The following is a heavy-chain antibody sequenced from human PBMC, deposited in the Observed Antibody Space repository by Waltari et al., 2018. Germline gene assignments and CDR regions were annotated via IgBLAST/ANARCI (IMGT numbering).Heavy chain of an antibody. CDR2: IIPILGIA. CDR1: GGTFSSYA. D-gene: IGHD3-10*01. V-gene: IGHV1-69*09. CDR3: ASFGYYYGSGSLN. Sequence: QVQLVQSGAEVKKPGSSVKVSCKASGGTFSSYAISWVRQAPGQGPGWMGPIIPILGIANDGRKFQGRVTVTADKSTSTAYMELSSLRSEDTAVYYCASFGYYYGSGSLNWGQGTLVTVSS. J-gene: IGHJ4*02.